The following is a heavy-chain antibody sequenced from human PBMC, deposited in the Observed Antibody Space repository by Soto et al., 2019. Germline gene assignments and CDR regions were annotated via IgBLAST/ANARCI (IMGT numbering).Heavy chain of an antibody. Sequence: GGSLRLSCAASGFTFSSYAMSWVRQAPGKGLEWVSAISGSGGSTYYADSGKGRFTLSRDNSKNTLYLQMNSLRAEDTAVYYCAKDLKGGAFTMVRGVFDYWGQGTLVTVSS. J-gene: IGHJ4*02. V-gene: IGHV3-23*01. CDR3: AKDLKGGAFTMVRGVFDY. CDR1: GFTFSSYA. CDR2: ISGSGGST. D-gene: IGHD3-10*01.